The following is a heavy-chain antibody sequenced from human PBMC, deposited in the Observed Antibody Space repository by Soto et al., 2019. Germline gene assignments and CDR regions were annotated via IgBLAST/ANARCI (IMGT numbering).Heavy chain of an antibody. CDR2: ISAYNGNT. V-gene: IGHV1-18*01. CDR1: GYTFTSYG. Sequence: QVQLVQSGAVVKKPGASVKVSCKASGYTFTSYGISWVRQAPGQGLEWMGWISAYNGNTNYAQKLQGRVTMTTDTSPSTAYMELRSLRSDDTAVYYCARDQALVGATPLFDYWGQGTLVTVSS. J-gene: IGHJ4*02. D-gene: IGHD1-26*01. CDR3: ARDQALVGATPLFDY.